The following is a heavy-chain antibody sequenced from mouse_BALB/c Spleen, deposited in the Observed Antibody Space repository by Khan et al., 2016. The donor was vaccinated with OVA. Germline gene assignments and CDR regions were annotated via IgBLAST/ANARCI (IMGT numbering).Heavy chain of an antibody. D-gene: IGHD1-1*01. J-gene: IGHJ3*01. CDR1: GFTFSSYS. CDR3: ASSLTGSFAY. Sequence: EVELVESGGDLVKPGGSLKLSCAASGFTFSSYSMSWVRQTPDKRLEWVATISSGGDYTYYPDNVKGRFTFSRDNAKNTLYLQMSSLKSEDTALYYCASSLTGSFAYWGQGTLVTVSA. CDR2: ISSGGDYT. V-gene: IGHV5-6*01.